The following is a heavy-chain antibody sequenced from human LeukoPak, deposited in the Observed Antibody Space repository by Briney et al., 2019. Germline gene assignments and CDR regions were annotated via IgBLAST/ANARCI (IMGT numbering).Heavy chain of an antibody. CDR1: GFTFSSYG. V-gene: IGHV3-30*18. Sequence: RGSLRLSCAASGFTFSSYGMHWVRQAPGKGLEWVAVISYDGSNKYYADSVKGRFTISRDNSKNTLYLQMNSLRAEDTAVYYCAKDTNSGSYRRNYYYYYMDVWGKGTTVTVSS. CDR3: AKDTNSGSYRRNYYYYYMDV. J-gene: IGHJ6*03. D-gene: IGHD1-26*01. CDR2: ISYDGSNK.